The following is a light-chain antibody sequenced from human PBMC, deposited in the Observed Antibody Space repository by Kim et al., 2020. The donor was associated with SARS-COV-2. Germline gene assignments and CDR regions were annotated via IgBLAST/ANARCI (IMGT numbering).Light chain of an antibody. Sequence: SSELTQDPAVSVALGQTVRVTCQGDILRSYYASWYQQKPGQAPILVIYDKNNRPSGIPDRFSGSSSGNTASLTITGAQAEDEADYYCNSRDNSGYHWVFG. CDR2: DKN. J-gene: IGLJ3*02. CDR3: NSRDNSGYHWV. CDR1: ILRSYY. V-gene: IGLV3-19*01.